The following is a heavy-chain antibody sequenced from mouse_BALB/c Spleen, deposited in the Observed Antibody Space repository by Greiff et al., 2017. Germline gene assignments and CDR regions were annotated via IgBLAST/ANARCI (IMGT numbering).Heavy chain of an antibody. CDR1: GYSITSGYY. CDR2: ISYDGSN. Sequence: DVQLQESGPGLVKPSQSLSLTCSVTGYSITSGYYWNWIRQFPGNKLEWMGYISYDGSNNYNPSLKNRISITRDTSKNQFFLKLNSVTTEDTATYYCANYYGSSSAWFAYWGQGTLVTVSA. V-gene: IGHV3-6*02. D-gene: IGHD1-1*01. CDR3: ANYYGSSSAWFAY. J-gene: IGHJ3*01.